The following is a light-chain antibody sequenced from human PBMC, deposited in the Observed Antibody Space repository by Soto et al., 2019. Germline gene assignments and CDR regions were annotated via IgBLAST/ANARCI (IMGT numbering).Light chain of an antibody. J-gene: IGKJ1*01. Sequence: ETVLTQSPGTLSLSPGERANLSCRASQTIRSNYLAWYRQTPGQAPRLLIYGASNRATGIADRFSGSGSGTDFTLIISRLEPEDFALYYCQQYGSSPWTFGQGTKVEIK. V-gene: IGKV3-20*01. CDR2: GAS. CDR1: QTIRSNY. CDR3: QQYGSSPWT.